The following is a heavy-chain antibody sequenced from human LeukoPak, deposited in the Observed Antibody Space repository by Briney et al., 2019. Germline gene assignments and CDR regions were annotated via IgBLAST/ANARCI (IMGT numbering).Heavy chain of an antibody. D-gene: IGHD3-22*01. J-gene: IGHJ3*02. CDR2: IYYSGST. Sequence: SETLSLTCTVSGGSISSYYWSWLRQPPGKGLEWIGYIYYSGSTNYNPSLKSRVTISVDTSKNQFSLKLSSVTAADTAVYYCARDYHNVGSGFLFDIWGQGTMVTVSS. CDR3: ARDYHNVGSGFLFDI. V-gene: IGHV4-59*12. CDR1: GGSISSYY.